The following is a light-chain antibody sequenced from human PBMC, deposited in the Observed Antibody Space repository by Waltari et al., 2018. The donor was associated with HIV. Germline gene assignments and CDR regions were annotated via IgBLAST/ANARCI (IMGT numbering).Light chain of an antibody. CDR3: QQYDSGPRGIT. V-gene: IGKV3-15*01. Sequence: EIVMTQSPPTLSVSPGQSVTLSCRASQSISAKVAWYQQRPGQAPRPLIYEAATRPTGIPARFSGSGSGTEFTLTISSLQSEDFATYFCQQYDSGPRGITFGQGTMLEIK. J-gene: IGKJ2*01. CDR1: QSISAK. CDR2: EAA.